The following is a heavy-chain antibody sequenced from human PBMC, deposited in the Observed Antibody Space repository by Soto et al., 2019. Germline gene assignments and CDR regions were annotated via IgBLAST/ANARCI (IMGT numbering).Heavy chain of an antibody. CDR3: ASSLSGSYYYVDY. Sequence: ASVKVSCKASGGTFSSYAISWVRQAPGQGLEWMGGIIPIFGTANYAQRLQGRVTITADESTSTAYMELSSLRSEDTAVYYCASSLSGSYYYVDYWGQGTLVTVSS. J-gene: IGHJ4*02. D-gene: IGHD1-26*01. CDR1: GGTFSSYA. V-gene: IGHV1-69*13. CDR2: IIPIFGTA.